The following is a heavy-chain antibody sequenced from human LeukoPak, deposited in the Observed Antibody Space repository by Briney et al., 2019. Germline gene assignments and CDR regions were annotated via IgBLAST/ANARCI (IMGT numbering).Heavy chain of an antibody. CDR1: GFSFSRYN. J-gene: IGHJ4*02. CDR3: ARSDRDSDWYIDDC. D-gene: IGHD6-19*01. V-gene: IGHV3-21*01. CDR2: IDTTSGYI. Sequence: PGGSLRLSCAASGFSFSRYNMNWVRQAPGKGLEWVASIDTTSGYIFYADLVRGRFSISRDNARSSLYLQMSSLRGEDTALYYCARSDRDSDWYIDDCWGQGTLVTVSS.